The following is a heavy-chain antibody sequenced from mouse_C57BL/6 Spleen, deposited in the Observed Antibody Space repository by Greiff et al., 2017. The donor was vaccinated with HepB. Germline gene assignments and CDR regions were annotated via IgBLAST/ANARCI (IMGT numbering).Heavy chain of an antibody. CDR3: ARRGYYGSSFDY. D-gene: IGHD1-1*01. V-gene: IGHV1-42*01. CDR2: INPSTGGT. CDR1: GYSFTGYY. J-gene: IGHJ2*01. Sequence: EVQRVESGPELVKPGASVKISCKASGYSFTGYYMNWVKQSPEKSLEWIGEINPSTGGTTYNQKFKAKATLTVDKSSSTAYMQLKSLTSEDSAVYYCARRGYYGSSFDYWGQGTTLTVSS.